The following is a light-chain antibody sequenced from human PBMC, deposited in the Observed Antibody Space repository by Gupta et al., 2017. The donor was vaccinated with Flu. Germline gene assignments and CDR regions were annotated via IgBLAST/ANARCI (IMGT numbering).Light chain of an antibody. J-gene: IGKJ5*01. Sequence: LQMTQSPLSLSASVGERVTITCQASQDISNYLNWYQQKPGKATKLLIYDASNWEAGVPSRFSGSGSGTDFTLTISSLQPEDFATYYCQQYDNRITFGQGTRLEIK. V-gene: IGKV1-33*01. CDR3: QQYDNRIT. CDR1: QDISNY. CDR2: DAS.